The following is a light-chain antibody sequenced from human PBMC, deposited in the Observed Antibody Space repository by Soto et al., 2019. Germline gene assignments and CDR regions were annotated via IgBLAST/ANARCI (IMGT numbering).Light chain of an antibody. CDR1: SSDVGGYNY. CDR2: DVS. CDR3: SSYTSSSTWV. J-gene: IGLJ3*02. Sequence: QSALTQPASVSGSPGQSIAISCTGTSSDVGGYNYVSWYQQHPGKTPNLMIYDVSNRPSGVSNRFSGSKSGNTAYMTSSGLQAEDEADYYCSSYTSSSTWVFGGGTKLTVL. V-gene: IGLV2-14*01.